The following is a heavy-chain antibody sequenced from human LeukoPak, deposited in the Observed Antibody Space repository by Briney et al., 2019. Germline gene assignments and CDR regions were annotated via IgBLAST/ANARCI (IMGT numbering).Heavy chain of an antibody. J-gene: IGHJ4*02. Sequence: KPSETLSLTCTVSGGSISSSSYYWGWIRQPPGKGLEWIVSIYYSGSTYYNPSLKSRVTISVDTSKNQFSLKLSSVTAADTAVYYCARQVDTAMAMYYFDYWGQGTLVTVSS. D-gene: IGHD5-18*01. CDR2: IYYSGST. CDR3: ARQVDTAMAMYYFDY. V-gene: IGHV4-39*01. CDR1: GGSISSSSYY.